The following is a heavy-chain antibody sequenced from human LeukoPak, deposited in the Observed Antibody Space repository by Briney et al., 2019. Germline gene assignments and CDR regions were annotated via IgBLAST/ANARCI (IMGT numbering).Heavy chain of an antibody. V-gene: IGHV4-39*07. CDR1: GGSISSTSYY. CDR2: ISYSGTT. Sequence: ESSETLSLTCTVSGGSISSTSYYWGWIRQPPGKGLEWIGSISYSGTTYYNPSLKSRVTISVDTSKNQFSLKLNSVTAADTAVYYCARDPDFWSGYYNFDYWSQGTLVTVSS. J-gene: IGHJ4*02. CDR3: ARDPDFWSGYYNFDY. D-gene: IGHD3-3*01.